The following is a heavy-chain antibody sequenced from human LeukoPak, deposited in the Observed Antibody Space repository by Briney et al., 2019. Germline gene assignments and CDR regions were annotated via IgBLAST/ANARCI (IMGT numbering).Heavy chain of an antibody. D-gene: IGHD3-9*01. V-gene: IGHV1-18*01. J-gene: IGHJ6*02. CDR3: ARDHDILTGPRDYYYYGMDV. Sequence: GASVKVSCKAPGYTFTSYGISWVRQAPGQGLEWMGWISAYNGSTNYAQKLQGRVTMTTDTSTSTAYMELRSLRSDDTAVYYCARDHDILTGPRDYYYYGMDVWGQGTTVTVSS. CDR1: GYTFTSYG. CDR2: ISAYNGST.